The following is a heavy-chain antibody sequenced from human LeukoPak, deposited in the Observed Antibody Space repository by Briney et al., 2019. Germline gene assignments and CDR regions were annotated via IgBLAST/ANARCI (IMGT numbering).Heavy chain of an antibody. CDR3: ARGGWLSEYYFDY. CDR1: GYSISSGYY. Sequence: PSETLSLTCTVSGYSISSGYYWGWIRQPPGKGLEWIGSIYHSGGTYYNPSLKSRVTISVDTSKNQFSLKLSSVTAADTAVYYCARGGWLSEYYFDYWGQGTLVTVSS. CDR2: IYHSGGT. D-gene: IGHD3-22*01. V-gene: IGHV4-38-2*02. J-gene: IGHJ4*02.